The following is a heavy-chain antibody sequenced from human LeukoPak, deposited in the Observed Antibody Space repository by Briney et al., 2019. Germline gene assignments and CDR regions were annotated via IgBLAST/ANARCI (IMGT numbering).Heavy chain of an antibody. CDR3: ARELGVGDAFDI. J-gene: IGHJ3*02. CDR1: GGTFSSYA. D-gene: IGHD2-8*02. V-gene: IGHV1-69*04. CDR2: VIPILGIA. Sequence: SVKVSCKASGGTFSSYAISWVRQAPGQGLEWMGRVIPILGIANYAQKFQGRVTITADKSTSTAYMELSSLRSEDTAVYYCARELGVGDAFDIWGQGTMVTVSS.